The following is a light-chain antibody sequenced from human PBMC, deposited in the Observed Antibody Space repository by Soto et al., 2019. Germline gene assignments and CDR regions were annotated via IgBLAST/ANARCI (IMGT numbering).Light chain of an antibody. CDR3: QQYNNWPLT. V-gene: IGKV3-15*01. J-gene: IGKJ4*01. CDR2: GAS. Sequence: EIVMTQSPATLSVSPGERATLSCRASQSVTSNLAWYQKKPGQPPRRLIYGASTRATGIPARFSGSGSGTEFTLTISSLQSEDFAVYYCQQYNNWPLTFGGGTKVEIK. CDR1: QSVTSN.